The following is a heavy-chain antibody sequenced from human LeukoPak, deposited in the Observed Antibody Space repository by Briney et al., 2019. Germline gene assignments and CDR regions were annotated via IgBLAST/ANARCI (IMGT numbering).Heavy chain of an antibody. Sequence: GGSLRLSCAASGFTFKNYGMNWVRQAPGKGLEWVSGISPGGETPYYADSVRGRFTISRDNSQSTLYLQMNSLRTGDTAIYYCAKQIDGSGTFLYPKYFDYWGQGTLVTVSS. D-gene: IGHD3-10*01. CDR3: AKQIDGSGTFLYPKYFDY. V-gene: IGHV3-23*01. CDR2: ISPGGETP. CDR1: GFTFKNYG. J-gene: IGHJ4*02.